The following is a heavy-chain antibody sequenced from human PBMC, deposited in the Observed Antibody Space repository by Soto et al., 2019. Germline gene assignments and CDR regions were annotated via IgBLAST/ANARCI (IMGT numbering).Heavy chain of an antibody. CDR2: IYHSGST. CDR1: SGSISSSNW. CDR3: ATQGGGKYCSSTSGRCKSKNYYYYYMDV. D-gene: IGHD2-2*01. V-gene: IGHV4-4*02. J-gene: IGHJ6*03. Sequence: SETLSLTCAVSSGSISSSNWWSWVRQPPGKGLEWIGEIYHSGSTNYNPSLKSRVTISVDKSKNQFSLRLSSVTAADTAVYYCATQGGGKYCSSTSGRCKSKNYYYYYMDVWGKGTTVTVSS.